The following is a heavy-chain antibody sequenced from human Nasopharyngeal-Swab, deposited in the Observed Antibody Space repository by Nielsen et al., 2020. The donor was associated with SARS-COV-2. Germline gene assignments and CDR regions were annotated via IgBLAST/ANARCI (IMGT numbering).Heavy chain of an antibody. V-gene: IGHV3-23*01. J-gene: IGHJ5*02. CDR3: AKGADYGDYAGWFDP. Sequence: VRQAPGKGLEWVAGMSGNGRQIYYADSAKGRFTISRDNSLQTLYLEMNRLRVDDTAIYHCAKGADYGDYAGWFDPWGQGTQVTVSS. D-gene: IGHD4-17*01. CDR2: MSGNGRQI.